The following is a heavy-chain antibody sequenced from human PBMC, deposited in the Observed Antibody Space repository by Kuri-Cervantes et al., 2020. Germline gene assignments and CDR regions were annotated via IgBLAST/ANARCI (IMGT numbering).Heavy chain of an antibody. Sequence: GESLKISCEVSGFTFSSYGMHWVRQAPGKGLEWVAVISYDGSNKYYADSVKGRFTISRDNSKNTLYLQMNSLRAEDTAVYYCAKRPRWASSVYGMDVWGQGTMVTVSS. CDR1: GFTFSSYG. CDR3: AKRPRWASSVYGMDV. CDR2: ISYDGSNK. J-gene: IGHJ6*02. V-gene: IGHV3-30*18. D-gene: IGHD2-2*01.